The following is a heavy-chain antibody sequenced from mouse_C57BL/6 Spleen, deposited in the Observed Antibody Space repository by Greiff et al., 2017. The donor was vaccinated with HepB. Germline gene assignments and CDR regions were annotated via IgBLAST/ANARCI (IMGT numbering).Heavy chain of an antibody. Sequence: EVHLVESGPGLVKPSQSLSLTCSVTGYSITSGYYWNWIRQFPGNKLEWMGYISYDGSNNYNPSLKNRISITRDTSKNQFFLKLNSVTTEDTATYYCAYSPFWYFDVWGTGTTVTVSS. CDR3: AYSPFWYFDV. CDR1: GYSITSGYY. V-gene: IGHV3-6*01. J-gene: IGHJ1*03. CDR2: ISYDGSN.